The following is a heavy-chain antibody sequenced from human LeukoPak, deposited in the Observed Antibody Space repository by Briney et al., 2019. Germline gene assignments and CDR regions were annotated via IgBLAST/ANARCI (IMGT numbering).Heavy chain of an antibody. CDR1: GFTFRSYW. CDR2: INQDVSQI. J-gene: IGHJ4*02. D-gene: IGHD6-13*01. V-gene: IGHV3-7*01. CDR3: AKLGYNSWDFDY. Sequence: GGSLRLSCVASGFTFRSYWMSWVRQAPGKGLEWVATINQDVSQIKYVDSVKGRFTISRDNAQNSLYLQMNSLRDEDTAVYYCAKLGYNSWDFDYWGQGTVVTVSS.